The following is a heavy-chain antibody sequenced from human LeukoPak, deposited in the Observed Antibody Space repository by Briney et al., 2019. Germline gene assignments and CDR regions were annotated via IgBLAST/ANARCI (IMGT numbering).Heavy chain of an antibody. Sequence: SVKVSCKASGGTFSSYAISRVRQAPGQGLEWMGRIIPILGIANYAQKFQGRVTITADKSTSTAYMELSSLRSDDTAVYYCARDTITEPHNAFDIWGQGTMVTVSS. CDR1: GGTFSSYA. CDR2: IIPILGIA. CDR3: ARDTITEPHNAFDI. D-gene: IGHD3-10*01. J-gene: IGHJ3*02. V-gene: IGHV1-69*04.